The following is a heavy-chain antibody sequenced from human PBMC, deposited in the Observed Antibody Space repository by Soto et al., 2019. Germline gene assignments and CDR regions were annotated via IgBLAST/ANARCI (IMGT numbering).Heavy chain of an antibody. CDR2: ISVYNGLK. V-gene: IGHV1-18*01. D-gene: IGHD4-17*01. J-gene: IGHJ6*02. CDR3: ARDRATVTTDFFYGVDV. CDR1: GYTFTNFG. Sequence: ASVKVSCKASGYTFTNFGVSWVRQAPGQGLEWMGWISVYNGLKEYAQKFQGRVTMTADKTTGTAYLELKSLRSDDTAMYYCARDRATVTTDFFYGVDVWGQGTTVTV.